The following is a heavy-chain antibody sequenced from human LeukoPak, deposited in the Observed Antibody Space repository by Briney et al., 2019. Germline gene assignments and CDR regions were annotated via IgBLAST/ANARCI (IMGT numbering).Heavy chain of an antibody. CDR2: ISGSGGST. V-gene: IGHV3-23*01. D-gene: IGHD1-1*01. J-gene: IGHJ3*02. Sequence: AGGSLRLSCAASGFTFISYAMSWGRQAPGKGLELVSAISGSGGSTYYADSVKGRFTISRDNSKNTLDLQMNSLRAEDTAVYYCAKDRWTEVDAFDIWGQGTMVTVSS. CDR3: AKDRWTEVDAFDI. CDR1: GFTFISYA.